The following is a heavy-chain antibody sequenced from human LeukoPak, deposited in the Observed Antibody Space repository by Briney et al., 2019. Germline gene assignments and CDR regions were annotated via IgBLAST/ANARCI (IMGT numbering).Heavy chain of an antibody. D-gene: IGHD3-10*01. CDR3: AKDRSGNSYGHFDY. V-gene: IGHV3-43D*04. J-gene: IGHJ4*02. CDR1: GFTFDDYA. CDR2: ISWGGGST. Sequence: GGSLRLSCAASGFTFDDYAMHWVRQAPGKGLEWVSLISWGGGSTYYADSVKGRFTMSRDNSKNSLYLHMNSLRAEDTALYYCAKDRSGNSYGHFDYWGQGTLVTVSS.